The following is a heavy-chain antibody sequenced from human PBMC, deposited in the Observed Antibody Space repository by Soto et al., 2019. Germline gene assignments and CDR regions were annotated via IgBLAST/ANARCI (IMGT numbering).Heavy chain of an antibody. CDR3: ADPFHGDLLLDY. V-gene: IGHV3-23*01. D-gene: IGHD4-17*01. CDR2: ISRNYIT. CDR1: GFTFSAYS. J-gene: IGHJ4*02. Sequence: EVQLLESGGGLVQPGGSLKLSCAVSGFTFSAYSINWVRQAPGKGLEWVSTISRNYITYYADSVKGRFSISRDNSKNTLFLQRNSLRAEDTAIYYCADPFHGDLLLDYWGQGTLVTVSS.